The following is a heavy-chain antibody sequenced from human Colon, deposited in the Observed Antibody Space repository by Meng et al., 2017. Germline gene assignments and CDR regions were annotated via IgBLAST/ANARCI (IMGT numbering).Heavy chain of an antibody. V-gene: IGHV3-21*01. CDR1: GFAFSSFT. CDR3: AREGGSSWY. J-gene: IGHJ4*02. D-gene: IGHD6-13*01. Sequence: GESLKISCAASGFAFSSFTMNWVRQAPGKGLEWVSSISSRSNYIYYADSLKGRFAISRDNAKNSVYLQINTLTAEDTGVYYCAREGGSSWYWGQGTRVTVSS. CDR2: ISSRSNYI.